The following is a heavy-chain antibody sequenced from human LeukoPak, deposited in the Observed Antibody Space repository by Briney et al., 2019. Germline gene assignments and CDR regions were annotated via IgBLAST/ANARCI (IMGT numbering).Heavy chain of an antibody. CDR2: ISSSGSTI. Sequence: PGGSLRLSCAASGFTFSSYEMNWVRQAPGKGLEWVSYISSSGSTIYYADSVKGRFTISRDNAKNSLYLQMNSLRAEDTAVYYCARDREGDCTNGVCYYYYYMDVWGKGTTVTISS. V-gene: IGHV3-48*03. D-gene: IGHD2-8*01. CDR3: ARDREGDCTNGVCYYYYYMDV. J-gene: IGHJ6*03. CDR1: GFTFSSYE.